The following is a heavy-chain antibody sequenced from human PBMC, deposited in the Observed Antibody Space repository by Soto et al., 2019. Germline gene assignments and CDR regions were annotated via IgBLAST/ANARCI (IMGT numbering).Heavy chain of an antibody. CDR3: ERGRTVSSMSHLLV. CDR2: VSPKSGNT. J-gene: IGHJ1*01. D-gene: IGHD1-1*01. Sequence: QIQLVQSGAEVKKPGASVKVSCKASGYNFFDYGVSWVRQAPGQGLEWMGWVSPKSGNTDYARKVQGRVTMTTNISTSTAYMELRGLISDDTGVYYCERGRTVSSMSHLLVWAQGTRVSVSS. CDR1: GYNFFDYG. V-gene: IGHV1-18*01.